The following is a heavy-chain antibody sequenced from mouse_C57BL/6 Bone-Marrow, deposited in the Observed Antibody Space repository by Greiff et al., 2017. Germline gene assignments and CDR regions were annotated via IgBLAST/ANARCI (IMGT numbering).Heavy chain of an antibody. V-gene: IGHV1-69*01. D-gene: IGHD4-1*01. CDR1: GYTFTSYW. Sequence: QVQLQQPGAELVMPGASVKLSCKASGYTFTSYWMHWVKQRPGQGLEWIGEIDPSDSYTNYNQKFKGKSTLTVDKSSSTAYMQLSSLTSEDSAVYYCASWDKAMDDWGQGTSVTVSS. CDR3: ASWDKAMDD. CDR2: IDPSDSYT. J-gene: IGHJ4*01.